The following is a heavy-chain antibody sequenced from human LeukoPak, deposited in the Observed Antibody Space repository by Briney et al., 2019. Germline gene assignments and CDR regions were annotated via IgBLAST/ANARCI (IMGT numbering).Heavy chain of an antibody. CDR2: ILYDGSNK. V-gene: IGHV3-30-3*02. CDR3: AKNRRPGYCSGGSCATGFDY. Sequence: GGSLRLSCVVSGFTFSHYTMHWVRQAPGKGLEWVALILYDGSNKYYADSVKGRFTISRDDSKNTLYLQMNSLRAEDTAVYYCAKNRRPGYCSGGSCATGFDYWGQGTLVTVSS. CDR1: GFTFSHYT. J-gene: IGHJ4*02. D-gene: IGHD2-15*01.